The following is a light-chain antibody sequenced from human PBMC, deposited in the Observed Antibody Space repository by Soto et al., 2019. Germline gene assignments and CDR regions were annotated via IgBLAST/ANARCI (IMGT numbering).Light chain of an antibody. CDR3: NSYRTVSTYV. CDR2: DVG. V-gene: IGLV2-14*01. CDR1: SSDIGGYNF. Sequence: QSALTQPASVSGSPGQSITIACTGTSSDIGGYNFVSWYQQHPGKAPKLLIYDVGNRLSGVSNRFSGSKSGNTASLTISELQAEDEAHYYCNSYRTVSTYVFGTGTKLTVL. J-gene: IGLJ1*01.